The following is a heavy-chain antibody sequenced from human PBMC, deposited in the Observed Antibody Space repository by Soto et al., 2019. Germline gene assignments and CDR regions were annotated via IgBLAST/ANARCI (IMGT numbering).Heavy chain of an antibody. J-gene: IGHJ4*02. CDR2: IYPGDSDT. D-gene: IGHD2-21*02. CDR1: GYTFATNW. V-gene: IGHV5-51*01. CDR3: ARQTHVVTVFDY. Sequence: HGESLKISCKGSGYTFATNWIGWVRQTPGKGLEWMGIIYPGDSDTRYSPSFQGQVTISADKSISTAYLQWTSLKASDTAMYYCARQTHVVTVFDYLGQGTPVTVSS.